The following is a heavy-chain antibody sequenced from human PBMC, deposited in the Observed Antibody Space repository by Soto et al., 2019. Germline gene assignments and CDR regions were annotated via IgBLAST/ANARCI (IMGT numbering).Heavy chain of an antibody. CDR3: ARDRFYYGMDV. Sequence: KPSETLSLTCAVYGGSFSGYYWSWIRQPPGKGLEWIGEINHSGSTNYNPSLKSRVTISVDTSKNQFSLKLSSVTAADTAVYYCARDRFYYGMDVWGQGTTVTVSS. J-gene: IGHJ6*02. D-gene: IGHD3-3*01. CDR2: INHSGST. V-gene: IGHV4-34*01. CDR1: GGSFSGYY.